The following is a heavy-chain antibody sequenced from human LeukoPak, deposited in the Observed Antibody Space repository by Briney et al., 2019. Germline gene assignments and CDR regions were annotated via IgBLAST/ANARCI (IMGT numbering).Heavy chain of an antibody. V-gene: IGHV4-34*01. CDR2: INHSGST. Sequence: SETLSLTYAVYGGSFSGYYWSWIRQPPGKGLEWIGEINHSGSTNYNPSLKSRVTISVDTSKNQFSLKLSSVTAADTAVYYCARGPSPTTVTTNYYYGMDVWGQGTTVTVSS. CDR3: ARGPSPTTVTTNYYYGMDV. D-gene: IGHD4-11*01. J-gene: IGHJ6*02. CDR1: GGSFSGYY.